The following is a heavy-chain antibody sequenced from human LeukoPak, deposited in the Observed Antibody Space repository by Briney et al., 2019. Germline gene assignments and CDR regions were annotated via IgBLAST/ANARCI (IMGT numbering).Heavy chain of an antibody. Sequence: GGSLRLSCAASGFSFSSCAMSWVRQAPGKGPQWVSGVSDDGNSRYYADSLKGRFTIFRDNAKSSLYLQMNSLRAEDTAVYYCTSDGGHGYAMDFWGQGTLVTVSS. CDR2: VSDDGNSR. D-gene: IGHD2-2*01. V-gene: IGHV3-23*01. J-gene: IGHJ4*02. CDR3: TSDGGHGYAMDF. CDR1: GFSFSSCA.